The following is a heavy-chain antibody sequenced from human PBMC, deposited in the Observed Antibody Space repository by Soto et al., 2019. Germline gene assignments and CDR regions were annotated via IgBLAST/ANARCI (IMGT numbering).Heavy chain of an antibody. CDR3: ATSYGSGSAHSDS. CDR1: GDIFSRST. D-gene: IGHD3-10*01. J-gene: IGHJ4*02. Sequence: QVQLVQSGTEVTKPGSSVTVSCTASGDIFSRSTLSWVRQAPGQRLEWMGRIIPMLGMSNSALKFQGRLTISADTSTNKVYMHLNSLRSDDTAVYYCATSYGSGSAHSDSWGQGTLVTVSS. CDR2: IIPMLGMS. V-gene: IGHV1-69*02.